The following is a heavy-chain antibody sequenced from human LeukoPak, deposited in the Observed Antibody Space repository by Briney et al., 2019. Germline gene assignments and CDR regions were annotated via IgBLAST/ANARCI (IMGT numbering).Heavy chain of an antibody. Sequence: SQTLSLTCAISGDSVSSNSAAWNWIRQSPSRGLEWLGRTYYRSKWYNDYAVSVKSRITINPDTSKNQFSLQLNSVTPEDTAVYYCAMGGYSGYGAGYYYYMDVWGKGTTVTISS. CDR2: TYYRSKWYN. D-gene: IGHD5-12*01. CDR1: GDSVSSNSAA. V-gene: IGHV6-1*01. CDR3: AMGGYSGYGAGYYYYMDV. J-gene: IGHJ6*03.